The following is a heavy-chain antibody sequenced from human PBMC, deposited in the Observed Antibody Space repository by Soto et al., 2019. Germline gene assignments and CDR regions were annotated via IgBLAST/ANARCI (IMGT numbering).Heavy chain of an antibody. J-gene: IGHJ5*02. CDR3: AREGEVGAPA. V-gene: IGHV1-69*13. CDR2: IIPIFGTA. CDR1: GGAFSSYA. D-gene: IGHD1-26*01. Sequence: GASVKVSCKASGGAFSSYAISWVRQAPGQGLEWMGGIIPIFGTANYAQKFQGRVTITADESTSTAYMELSSLRSEDTAVYYCAREGEVGAPAWGQGTLVTVSS.